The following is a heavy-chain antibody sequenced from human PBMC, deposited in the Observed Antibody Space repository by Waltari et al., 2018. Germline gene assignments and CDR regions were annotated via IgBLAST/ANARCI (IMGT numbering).Heavy chain of an antibody. J-gene: IGHJ4*02. CDR3: ARGLLMNPVLIDF. CDR1: GFTFSSYG. V-gene: IGHV3-33*01. CDR2: RWYDGNNK. D-gene: IGHD3-16*01. Sequence: QVQLVESGGDVVQPGRSLRLSCAASGFTFSSYGMHWVRQAPGKGREWGKCRWYDGNNKYYADSVKGRFTISRDNSKSTLYLQMDSLTAEDTAVYYCARGLLMNPVLIDFWGQGTLVTVSS.